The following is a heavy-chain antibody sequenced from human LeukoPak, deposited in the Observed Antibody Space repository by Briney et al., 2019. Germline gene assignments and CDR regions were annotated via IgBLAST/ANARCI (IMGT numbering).Heavy chain of an antibody. J-gene: IGHJ4*02. V-gene: IGHV4-34*01. CDR1: GGSFSGYY. D-gene: IGHD3-22*01. CDR3: ARGTLKYYYDSSGYRFDY. CDR2: INHSGST. Sequence: SETLSLTCAVYGGSFSGYYWSWIRQPPGKGLEWIGGINHSGSTNYNPSLKSRVTISVDTSKNQFSLKLSSVTAADTAVYYCARGTLKYYYDSSGYRFDYWGQGTLVTVSS.